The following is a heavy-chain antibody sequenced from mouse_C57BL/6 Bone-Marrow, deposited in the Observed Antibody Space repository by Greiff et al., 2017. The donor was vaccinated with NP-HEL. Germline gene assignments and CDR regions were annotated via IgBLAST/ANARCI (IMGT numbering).Heavy chain of an antibody. CDR2: IHPNSGST. CDR1: GYTFTSYW. Sequence: QVQLQQSGAELVKPGASVKLSCKASGYTFTSYWMHWVKQRPGQGLEWIGMIHPNSGSTNYNEKFKSKATLTVDKSSSTAYMQLSSLTSEDSAVYYCARPYYGYDGRYWGQGTSVTVSS. CDR3: ARPYYGYDGRY. D-gene: IGHD2-9*01. J-gene: IGHJ4*01. V-gene: IGHV1-64*01.